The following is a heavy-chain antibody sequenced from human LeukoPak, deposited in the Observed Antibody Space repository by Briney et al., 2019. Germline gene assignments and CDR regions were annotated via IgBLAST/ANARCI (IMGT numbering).Heavy chain of an antibody. D-gene: IGHD2-8*02. J-gene: IGHJ4*02. CDR2: IFPSGGEI. CDR1: GFTFSTFA. Sequence: GGSLRLSCEASGFTFSTFAMIGVRQPPGKGLEWVSSIFPSGGEIHYADSVRGRFTISRDNSKSTLSLQMNSLRAEDTAIYYCATYRQVLLPFESWGQGTLVTVSS. CDR3: ATYRQVLLPFES. V-gene: IGHV3-23*01.